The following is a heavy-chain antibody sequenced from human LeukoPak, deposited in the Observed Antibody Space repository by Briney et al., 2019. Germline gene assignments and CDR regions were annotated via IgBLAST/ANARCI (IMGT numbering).Heavy chain of an antibody. CDR3: AGAVTTFGYYYYGMDV. J-gene: IGHJ6*02. Sequence: PGRSLRLSCAASGFTFSSYAMHWVRQAPGKGLEWVAVISYDGSNKYYADSVKGRFTISRDNSKNTLYLQMNSLRAEDTAVYYCAGAVTTFGYYYYGMDVWGQGTTVTVSS. V-gene: IGHV3-30*04. D-gene: IGHD4-11*01. CDR2: ISYDGSNK. CDR1: GFTFSSYA.